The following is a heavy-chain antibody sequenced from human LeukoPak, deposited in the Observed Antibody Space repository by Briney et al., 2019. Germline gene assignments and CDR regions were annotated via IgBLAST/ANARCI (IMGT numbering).Heavy chain of an antibody. CDR3: ARVTPEDIVVVPAEWP. CDR1: GGTFSSYA. D-gene: IGHD2-2*01. CDR2: IIPIFGTA. Sequence: ASVKVSCKASGGTFSSYAISWVRQAPGQGLEWMGGIIPIFGTANYAQKFQGRVTITADESTSTAYMELSSLRSEDTAGYYCARVTPEDIVVVPAEWPWGQGTLVTVSS. J-gene: IGHJ5*02. V-gene: IGHV1-69*13.